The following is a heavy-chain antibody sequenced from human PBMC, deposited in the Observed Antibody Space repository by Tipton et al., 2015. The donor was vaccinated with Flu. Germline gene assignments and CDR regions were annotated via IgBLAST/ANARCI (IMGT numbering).Heavy chain of an antibody. CDR1: GGSISSSSFY. CDR2: MYYSGST. V-gene: IGHV4-39*06. J-gene: IGHJ2*01. Sequence: TLSLTCTISGGSISSSSFYWGWIRQSPGKGLEWIGSMYYSGSTYYNPSLKSRVTISVDTSKNQFPLKLSSVTAADTAVYYCARGYCSGGSCSYWYFDLWGRGTLVTVSS. CDR3: ARGYCSGGSCSYWYFDL. D-gene: IGHD2-15*01.